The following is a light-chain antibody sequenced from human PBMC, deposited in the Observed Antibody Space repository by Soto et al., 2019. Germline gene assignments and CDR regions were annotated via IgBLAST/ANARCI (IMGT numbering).Light chain of an antibody. CDR3: SSYTTSNTRQIV. Sequence: QSVLTQPASVLGSPGQSITISCTGTSSDVGGYNYVSWYQHHPGKAPKLMIYDVSNRPSGVSNRFSGSKSGNAASLTISGLQPEDEADYYCSSYTTSNTRQIVFGTGTKVTVL. CDR1: SSDVGGYNY. V-gene: IGLV2-14*03. CDR2: DVS. J-gene: IGLJ1*01.